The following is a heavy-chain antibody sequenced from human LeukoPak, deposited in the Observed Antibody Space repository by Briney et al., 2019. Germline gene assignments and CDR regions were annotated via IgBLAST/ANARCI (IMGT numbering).Heavy chain of an antibody. J-gene: IGHJ5*01. D-gene: IGHD1-14*01. CDR3: ARDPDGYNWFDS. CDR2: VYSSGST. V-gene: IGHV4-4*07. Sequence: SETLSLTCTVSGASISSYYWSWIRQPAGKGLEWIGRVYSSGSTNYNPSLKSRVTMSEDTPKNQFSLKLRSVTAADTAVYYCARDPDGYNWFDSWGQGTQVTVST. CDR1: GASISSYY.